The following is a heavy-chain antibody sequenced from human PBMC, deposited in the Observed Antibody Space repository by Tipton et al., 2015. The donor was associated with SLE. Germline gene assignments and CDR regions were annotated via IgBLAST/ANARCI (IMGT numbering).Heavy chain of an antibody. CDR3: ARGLMGNFWSGYGHWYFDL. Sequence: TLSLTCAVYGGSFSGYYWSWIRQTPGKGLEWIGNIYDSGSTYYNPSLKSRVTISVDTSKNQFSLKLSSVTAADTAVYYCARGLMGNFWSGYGHWYFDLWGRGTLVTVSS. J-gene: IGHJ2*01. CDR1: GGSFSGYY. V-gene: IGHV4-34*09. CDR2: IYDSGST. D-gene: IGHD3-3*01.